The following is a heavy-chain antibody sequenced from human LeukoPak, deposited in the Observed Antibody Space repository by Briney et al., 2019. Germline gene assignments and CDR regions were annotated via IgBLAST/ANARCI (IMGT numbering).Heavy chain of an antibody. V-gene: IGHV1-2*02. CDR1: GYTFTGYY. CDR3: ARVISGAFDI. J-gene: IGHJ3*02. Sequence: ASVKVSCKASGYTFTGYYMHWVRQAPGQGLEWMGWINPNSGGTNYAQKFQGRVTMTRDMSINTGYMELSRLTSDDTAMYYCARVISGAFDIWGQGTMVTVSS. D-gene: IGHD3-10*01. CDR2: INPNSGGT.